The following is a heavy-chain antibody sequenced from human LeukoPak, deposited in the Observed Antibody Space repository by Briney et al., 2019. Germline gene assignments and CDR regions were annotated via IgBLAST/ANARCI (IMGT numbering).Heavy chain of an antibody. D-gene: IGHD3-10*01. J-gene: IGHJ4*02. CDR1: GYSFTNYW. CDR3: ARHFPLLWFVELSVDY. CDR2: IYPGDSDT. V-gene: IGHV5-51*01. Sequence: GESLKISCKGSGYSFTNYWIGWVRQMPGKGLEWMGIIYPGDSDTRYSPSFQGQVTISADKSISTAYLQWSSLKASDTAMYYCARHFPLLWFVELSVDYWGQGTLVTVSS.